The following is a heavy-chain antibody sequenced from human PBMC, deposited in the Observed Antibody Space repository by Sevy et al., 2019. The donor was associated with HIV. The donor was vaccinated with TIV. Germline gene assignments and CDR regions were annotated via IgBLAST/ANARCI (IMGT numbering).Heavy chain of an antibody. J-gene: IGHJ4*02. D-gene: IGHD3-22*01. CDR2: FDPEDGER. V-gene: IGHV1-24*01. CDR3: ATTKDYYDSSGCPFDY. Sequence: ASVKVSCKVSGYTLTGLSMHWVRQAPGKGLEWMGSFDPEDGERIYAQKLEGRVTMTEDTSADTAYMELNSLRSEDTAGYYCATTKDYYDSSGCPFDYWGQGTLVTVSS. CDR1: GYTLTGLS.